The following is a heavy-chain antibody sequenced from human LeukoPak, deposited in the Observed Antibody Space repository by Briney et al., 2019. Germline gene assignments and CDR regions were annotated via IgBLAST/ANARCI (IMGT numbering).Heavy chain of an antibody. V-gene: IGHV3-9*01. CDR1: GFTFDDYA. CDR2: ISWISGAI. J-gene: IGHJ4*02. D-gene: IGHD1-26*01. Sequence: GGSLRLSCAASGFTFDDYAMHWVRQAPGKGLEWVSGISWISGAIDYADSVKGRFTISRDNAKNSLYLQMNSLRAEDTAVYYCASVPARNIVGATVFDYWGQGTLVTVSS. CDR3: ASVPARNIVGATVFDY.